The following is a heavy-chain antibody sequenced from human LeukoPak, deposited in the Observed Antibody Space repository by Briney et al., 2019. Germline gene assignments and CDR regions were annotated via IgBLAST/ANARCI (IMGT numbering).Heavy chain of an antibody. CDR1: GGSFSGYY. Sequence: PSETLSLTCAVYGGSFSGYYWSWIRQPPGEGLEWIGEINHSGSTNYNPSLKSRVTIPVDTSKNQFSLKLSSVTAADTAVYYCARGRRGYYMGVWGKGTTVTVSS. CDR3: ARGRRGYYMGV. V-gene: IGHV4-34*01. CDR2: INHSGST. J-gene: IGHJ6*03.